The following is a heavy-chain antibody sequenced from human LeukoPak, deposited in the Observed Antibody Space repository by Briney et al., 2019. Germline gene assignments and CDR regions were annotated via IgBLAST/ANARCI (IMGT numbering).Heavy chain of an antibody. Sequence: PGGSLRLSCAASGFTLSSYAMSWVRQAPGKGLEWVSLISGNAGSTYYADSVKGRFTISRDITENTLYLQMNSLRAEDTAVYYCAKDGLQFSEWLPPLGYWGQGTLVTVSS. J-gene: IGHJ4*02. CDR3: AKDGLQFSEWLPPLGY. CDR1: GFTLSSYA. D-gene: IGHD3-3*01. CDR2: ISGNAGST. V-gene: IGHV3-23*01.